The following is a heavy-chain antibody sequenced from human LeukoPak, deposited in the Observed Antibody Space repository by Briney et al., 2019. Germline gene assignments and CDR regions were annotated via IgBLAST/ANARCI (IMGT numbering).Heavy chain of an antibody. D-gene: IGHD1-26*01. CDR2: ISGSCGST. V-gene: IGHV3-23*01. CDR3: AKDVQGYYIYFHY. CDR1: GFTFSSYA. J-gene: IGHJ4*02. Sequence: GGSLRLSCAASGFTFSSYAMSWVRQAPGKGLELVSAISGSCGSTYYADPVKGRFTISRDNSKNTLYLQMNSLRAEDTAVYYCAKDVQGYYIYFHYWGQGTLVSVPS.